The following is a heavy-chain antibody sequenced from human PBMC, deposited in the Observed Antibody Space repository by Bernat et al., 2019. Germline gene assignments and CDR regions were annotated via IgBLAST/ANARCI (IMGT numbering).Heavy chain of an antibody. Sequence: EVQLLESGGGLVQPGGSLRLSCAASGFTFSSYAMSWVRQAPGKGLEWVSAISGSGGSTYYADSVKGRFTISRDNSKNTLYLQMNSLRAEDTAVYYCARVYGSGSYLNWLDPRGQGTLVTVSS. CDR3: ARVYGSGSYLNWLDP. CDR2: ISGSGGST. V-gene: IGHV3-23*01. D-gene: IGHD3-10*01. CDR1: GFTFSSYA. J-gene: IGHJ5*02.